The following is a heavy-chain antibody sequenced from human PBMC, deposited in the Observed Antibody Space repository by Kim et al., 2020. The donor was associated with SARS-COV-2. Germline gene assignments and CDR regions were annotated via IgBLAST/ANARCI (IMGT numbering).Heavy chain of an antibody. D-gene: IGHD6-13*01. Sequence: ASVKVSCKASGYTFTSYDINWVRQATGQGLEWMGWMNPNCGNTGYAQKFQGRVTMTRNTSISTAYMELSSLRSEDTAVYYCARAECIAAAGWYWFDPWGQGTLVPVSS. CDR1: GYTFTSYD. V-gene: IGHV1-8*01. J-gene: IGHJ5*02. CDR2: MNPNCGNT. CDR3: ARAECIAAAGWYWFDP.